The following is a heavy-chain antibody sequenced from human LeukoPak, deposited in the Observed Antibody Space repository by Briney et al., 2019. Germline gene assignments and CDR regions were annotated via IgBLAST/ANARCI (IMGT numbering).Heavy chain of an antibody. D-gene: IGHD1-26*01. Sequence: SETLPLTCTVSGGSISRYYWSWIRQPPGKGLEWIGYIYYSGSTNYNPSLKSRVTISLDTSKNRFSLRLNSVTAADTAVYYCARSRAFNSGAFDPWGQGSLVTVSS. V-gene: IGHV4-59*01. J-gene: IGHJ5*02. CDR2: IYYSGST. CDR3: ARSRAFNSGAFDP. CDR1: GGSISRYY.